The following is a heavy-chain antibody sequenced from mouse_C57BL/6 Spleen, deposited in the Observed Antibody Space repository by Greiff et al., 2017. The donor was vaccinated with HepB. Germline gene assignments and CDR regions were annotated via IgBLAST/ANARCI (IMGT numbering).Heavy chain of an antibody. D-gene: IGHD1-1*01. V-gene: IGHV1-76*01. Sequence: VQLQQSGAELVRPGASVKLSCKASGYTFTDYYINWVKQRPGQGLEWIARIYPGSGNTYYNEKFKGKATLTAEKSSSTAYMQLSSLTSEDSAVYFCASGSSFYWYFDVWGTGTTVTVSS. CDR3: ASGSSFYWYFDV. CDR2: IYPGSGNT. J-gene: IGHJ1*03. CDR1: GYTFTDYY.